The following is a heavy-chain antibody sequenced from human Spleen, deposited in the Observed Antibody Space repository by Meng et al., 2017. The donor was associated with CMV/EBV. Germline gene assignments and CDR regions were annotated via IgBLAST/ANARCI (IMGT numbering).Heavy chain of an antibody. CDR1: GFTFSSYG. Sequence: GGSLRLSCAASGFTFSSYGMHWVRQAPGKGLEWVAFIRYDGSNKYYADSVKGRFTISRDNSKNTLYLQMNSLRAEDTAVYYCARERGHDFWSGYYIQTYYFDYWGQGTLVTVSS. CDR3: ARERGHDFWSGYYIQTYYFDY. CDR2: IRYDGSNK. D-gene: IGHD3-3*01. J-gene: IGHJ4*02. V-gene: IGHV3-30*02.